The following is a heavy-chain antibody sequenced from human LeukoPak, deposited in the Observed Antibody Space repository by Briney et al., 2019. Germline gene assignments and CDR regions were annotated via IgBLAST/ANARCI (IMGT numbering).Heavy chain of an antibody. D-gene: IGHD3-10*01. CDR3: AREGILWFGAFDI. J-gene: IGHJ3*02. V-gene: IGHV4-59*12. Sequence: SETLSLTCTVSGGSISSFYWSWIRLPPGKGLEWIGYIFYSGSTNYNPSLKSRVTMSVDTSKNQFSLKLSSVTAADTAVYYCAREGILWFGAFDIWGQGTMVTVSS. CDR1: GGSISSFY. CDR2: IFYSGST.